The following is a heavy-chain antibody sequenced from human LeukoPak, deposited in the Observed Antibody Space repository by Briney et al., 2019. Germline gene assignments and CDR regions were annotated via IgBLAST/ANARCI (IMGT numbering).Heavy chain of an antibody. Sequence: ASVKVSCKASGYTFTSYGISWVRQAPGQGLEWMGWISAYNGNTNYAQKLQGRVTMTTDTSTSTAYMELRSLRSDDTAVYYCARRAVLMVYDSWFDPWGQGTLVTVPS. CDR2: ISAYNGNT. D-gene: IGHD2-8*01. CDR3: ARRAVLMVYDSWFDP. J-gene: IGHJ5*02. CDR1: GYTFTSYG. V-gene: IGHV1-18*01.